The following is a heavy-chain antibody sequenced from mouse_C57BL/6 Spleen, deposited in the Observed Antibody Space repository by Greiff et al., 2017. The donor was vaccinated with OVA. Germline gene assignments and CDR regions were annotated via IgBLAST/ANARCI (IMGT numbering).Heavy chain of an antibody. CDR2: INPNNGGT. Sequence: VQLQQSGPELVKPGASVKMSCKASGYTFTDYNMHWVKQSHGKSLEWIGYINPNNGGTSYNQKFKGKATLTVNKSSSTAYMELRSLTSEDSAVYYCASDYDYGAWFAYWGQGTLVTVSA. J-gene: IGHJ3*01. CDR1: GYTFTDYN. V-gene: IGHV1-22*01. D-gene: IGHD2-4*01. CDR3: ASDYDYGAWFAY.